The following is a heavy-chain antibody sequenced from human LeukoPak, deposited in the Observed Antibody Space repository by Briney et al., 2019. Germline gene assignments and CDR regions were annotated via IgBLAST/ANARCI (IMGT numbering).Heavy chain of an antibody. J-gene: IGHJ5*02. V-gene: IGHV4-34*01. CDR2: INHSGST. D-gene: IGHD2-2*02. CDR1: GGSFSGYY. Sequence: SETLSLTCAVYGGSFSGYYWSWIRQPPGKGLEWIGEINHSGSTNYNPSLKSRVTISVDTSKNQFSLKLSSVTAADTAVYYCARHPVGGCSSTSCYTLGWFDPWGQGTLVTVSS. CDR3: ARHPVGGCSSTSCYTLGWFDP.